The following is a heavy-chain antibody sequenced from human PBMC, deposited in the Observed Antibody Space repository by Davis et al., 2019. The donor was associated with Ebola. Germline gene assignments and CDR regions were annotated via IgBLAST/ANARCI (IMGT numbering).Heavy chain of an antibody. D-gene: IGHD6-19*01. CDR2: FETEEGET. Sequence: ASVKVSCKVSGSTLNEVSIHWVRQAPGRGLEWMGGFETEEGETIYAQNFKGRVTITADESTTTAYMELSSLRSEDTAMYYCALRVAGDYWGQGTLVTVSS. J-gene: IGHJ4*02. CDR1: GSTLNEVS. V-gene: IGHV1-24*01. CDR3: ALRVAGDY.